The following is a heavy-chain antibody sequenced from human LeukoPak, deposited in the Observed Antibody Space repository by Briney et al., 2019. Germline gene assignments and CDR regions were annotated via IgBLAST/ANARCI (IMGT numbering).Heavy chain of an antibody. Sequence: GGSLRLSCAASGFTFSSYAMHWVRQAPGKGLEWVAVISYDGSNKYYADSVKGRFTISRDNSKNTLYLQMKSLRAEDTAVYYCARDLMSSGYYCDYWGQGTLVTVSS. V-gene: IGHV3-30-3*01. CDR2: ISYDGSNK. CDR1: GFTFSSYA. D-gene: IGHD3-22*01. CDR3: ARDLMSSGYYCDY. J-gene: IGHJ4*02.